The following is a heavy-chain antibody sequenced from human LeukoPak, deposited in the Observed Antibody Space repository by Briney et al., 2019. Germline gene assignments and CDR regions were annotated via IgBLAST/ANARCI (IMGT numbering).Heavy chain of an antibody. V-gene: IGHV1-2*02. CDR2: INPNSGGT. CDR3: ARVRYYYDSSGYLDWFDP. D-gene: IGHD3-22*01. J-gene: IGHJ5*02. Sequence: ASVKVSCKASGYTFTGYYMHWVRQAPGQGLEWMGWINPNSGGTNYAQKFQGRVTMTRDTSISTAYMELSRLRSDDTAVYYCARVRYYYDSSGYLDWFDPWGQGTLVTVSS. CDR1: GYTFTGYY.